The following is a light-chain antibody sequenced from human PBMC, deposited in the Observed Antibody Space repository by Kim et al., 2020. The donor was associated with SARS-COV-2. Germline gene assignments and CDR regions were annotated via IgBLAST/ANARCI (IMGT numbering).Light chain of an antibody. J-gene: IGKJ1*01. CDR2: RAS. CDR3: QQYNSYSRT. Sequence: ASVGDRVNITCRASQRISTWLDWYQQKPGKAPKLLIYRASTLQSGVPSRFSGIGSGTDFTLTISSLQPDDFATYYCQQYNSYSRTFGRGTKVEIK. CDR1: QRISTW. V-gene: IGKV1-5*03.